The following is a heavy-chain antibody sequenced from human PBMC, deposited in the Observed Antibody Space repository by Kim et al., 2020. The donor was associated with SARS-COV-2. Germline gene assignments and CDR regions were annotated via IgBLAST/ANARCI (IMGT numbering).Heavy chain of an antibody. CDR3: ARQILSASAERQQLVLPWFDP. CDR2: IYPGDSDT. Sequence: GESLKISCKGSGYSFTSYWIGWVRQMPGKGLEWMGIIYPGDSDTRYSPSFQGQVTISADKSISTAYLQWSSLKASDTAMYYCARQILSASAERQQLVLPWFDPWGQGTLVTVSS. CDR1: GYSFTSYW. D-gene: IGHD6-13*01. V-gene: IGHV5-51*01. J-gene: IGHJ5*02.